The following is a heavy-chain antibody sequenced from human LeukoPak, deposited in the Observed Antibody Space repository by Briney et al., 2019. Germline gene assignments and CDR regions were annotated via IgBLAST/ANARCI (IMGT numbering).Heavy chain of an antibody. CDR1: GYTFTGYY. Sequence: ASVKVSCKASGYTFTGYYMHWVRQAPGQGLEWMGWINPNSGGTNFAQKFQGSVTMTRDTSISTVYMELSRLTSDDTAVYYCARGPHTGYDYWGQGTLVTVSS. J-gene: IGHJ4*02. V-gene: IGHV1-2*02. D-gene: IGHD5-12*01. CDR2: INPNSGGT. CDR3: ARGPHTGYDY.